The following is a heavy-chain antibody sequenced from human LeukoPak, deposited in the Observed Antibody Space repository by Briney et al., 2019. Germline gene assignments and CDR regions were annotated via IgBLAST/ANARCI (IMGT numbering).Heavy chain of an antibody. J-gene: IGHJ4*02. CDR1: GYTFTGYY. D-gene: IGHD6-13*01. CDR3: ARDGGSGLPRDNIAAKDY. Sequence: GASVKVSCKASGYTFTGYYMHWVRQAPGQGLEWMGWINPNSGGTNYAQKFQGRVTMTTDTSTSTAYMELRSLRSDDTAVYYCARDGGSGLPRDNIAAKDYWGQGTLVTVFS. CDR2: INPNSGGT. V-gene: IGHV1-2*02.